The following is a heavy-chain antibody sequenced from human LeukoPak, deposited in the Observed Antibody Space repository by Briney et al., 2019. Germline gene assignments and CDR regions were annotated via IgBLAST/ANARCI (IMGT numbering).Heavy chain of an antibody. CDR1: GFTFSSYA. CDR2: IHNSGRT. V-gene: IGHV4-59*08. CDR3: ARHGTISSESYFDY. D-gene: IGHD1-14*01. J-gene: IGHJ4*02. Sequence: PGGSLRLSCAASGFTFSSYAMSWVRQAPGKGLEWIGYIHNSGRTNYNPSLKSRVTGFVDTSKNQVSLRLSSVTAADTAVYYCARHGTISSESYFDYWGQGALVTVSS.